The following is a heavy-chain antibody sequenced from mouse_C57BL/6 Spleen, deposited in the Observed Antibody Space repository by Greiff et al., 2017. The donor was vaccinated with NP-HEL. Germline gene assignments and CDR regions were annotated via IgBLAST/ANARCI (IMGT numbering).Heavy chain of an antibody. CDR3: ARHEERAYSNYVPYFDY. CDR1: GYTFTEYT. J-gene: IGHJ2*01. D-gene: IGHD2-5*01. CDR2: FYPGSGSI. Sequence: VQLQQSGAELVKPGASVKLSCKASGYTFTEYTIHWVKQRSGQGLEWIGWFYPGSGSIKYNEKFKDKATLTADKSSSTVYMELSRLTSEDSAVYFCARHEERAYSNYVPYFDYWGQGTTLTVSS. V-gene: IGHV1-62-2*01.